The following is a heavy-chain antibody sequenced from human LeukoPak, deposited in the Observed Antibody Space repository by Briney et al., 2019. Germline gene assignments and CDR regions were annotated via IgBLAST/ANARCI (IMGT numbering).Heavy chain of an antibody. CDR3: ARGGGNYGMDV. V-gene: IGHV1-18*01. D-gene: IGHD3-16*01. Sequence: ASVKVSCKASGYTLTRYGITWVRQAPGQGLEWMGWISAYNGDTNYAQKLQGRVTMTTDTSTSTVYMELRSLRSDDTAVYYCARGGGNYGMDVWGQGTTVTVSS. J-gene: IGHJ6*02. CDR1: GYTLTRYG. CDR2: ISAYNGDT.